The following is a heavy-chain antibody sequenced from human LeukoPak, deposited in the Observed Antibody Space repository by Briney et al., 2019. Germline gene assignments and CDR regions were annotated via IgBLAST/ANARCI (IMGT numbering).Heavy chain of an antibody. Sequence: GGSLRLSCAASGFTFSSYAMSWVRQAPGKGPEWVSAISGSGGSTYYADSVKGRFTISRGNSKNTLYLQMNSLRAEDTAVYYCAREGSLVTTSYFDYWGQGTLVTVSS. V-gene: IGHV3-23*01. CDR3: AREGSLVTTSYFDY. CDR1: GFTFSSYA. J-gene: IGHJ4*02. CDR2: ISGSGGST. D-gene: IGHD4-17*01.